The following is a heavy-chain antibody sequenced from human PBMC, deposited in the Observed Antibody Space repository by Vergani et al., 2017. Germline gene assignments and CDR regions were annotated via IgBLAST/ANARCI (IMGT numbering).Heavy chain of an antibody. CDR2: IFYSGTT. V-gene: IGHV4-31*11. CDR1: GGSITSGDHC. J-gene: IGHJ6*03. Sequence: QVQLQESGPGVVKPSQTLSLTCAVSGGSITSGDHCWTWNRQRPGKGLEWIGYIFYSGTTYDNPSLRSRLTISVDTSQNQFSLKLRSVTAADTALYYSARVDTQVPATSHFYYMDVWGKGTTVVVSS. D-gene: IGHD6-25*01. CDR3: ARVDTQVPATSHFYYMDV.